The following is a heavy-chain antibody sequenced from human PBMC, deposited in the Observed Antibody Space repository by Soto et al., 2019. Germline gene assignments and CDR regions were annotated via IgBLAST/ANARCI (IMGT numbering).Heavy chain of an antibody. CDR1: GFTFSSYA. J-gene: IGHJ4*02. D-gene: IGHD2-15*01. CDR3: AKVPEQDIVVVGAAADY. CDR2: ISSSGDST. Sequence: EVQLLESGGGLVQPGGSLRLSCAASGFTFSSYAMSWVRQAPGKGLEWVSAISSSGDSTYYADSVKGRFTISRDNSKNPLYLQMNRLRAEDTAVYYCAKVPEQDIVVVGAAADYWGQGTLVTGSS. V-gene: IGHV3-23*01.